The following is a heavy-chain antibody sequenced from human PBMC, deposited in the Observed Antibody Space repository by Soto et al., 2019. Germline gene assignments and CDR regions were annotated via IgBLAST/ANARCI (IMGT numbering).Heavy chain of an antibody. Sequence: EVQLVESGGGLVQPGGSMRLSCAASGFTFSSYWMSWVRQAPGKGLEWVANIKQDGSEKYYVDSVKGRFTISRDNAKNSLYLQMNCLRAEDTAVYYCARDSGSPSPYYYYGMDVWGQGTTVTVSS. J-gene: IGHJ6*02. D-gene: IGHD1-26*01. CDR3: ARDSGSPSPYYYYGMDV. CDR1: GFTFSSYW. V-gene: IGHV3-7*03. CDR2: IKQDGSEK.